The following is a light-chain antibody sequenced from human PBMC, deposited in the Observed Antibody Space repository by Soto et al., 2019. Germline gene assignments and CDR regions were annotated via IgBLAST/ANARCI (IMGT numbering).Light chain of an antibody. J-gene: IGLJ2*01. V-gene: IGLV2-8*01. Sequence: QSALTQPPSASGSPGQSVTISCTGTSSDVGRYNYVSWYQQHPGKAPKLMVYEVTKRPSGVPDRFSDSKSGNTASLTVSGLQAEDEATYFCGSYAGSKIMIFGGGTKLTVL. CDR1: SSDVGRYNY. CDR3: GSYAGSKIMI. CDR2: EVT.